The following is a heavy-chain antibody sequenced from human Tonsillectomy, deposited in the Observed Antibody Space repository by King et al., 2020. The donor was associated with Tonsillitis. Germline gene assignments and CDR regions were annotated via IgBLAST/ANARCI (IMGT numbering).Heavy chain of an antibody. V-gene: IGHV3-30*02. CDR1: GFTFSDYG. CDR2: IWYTGNNR. CDR3: AKDEGRRGTAAFTIEV. J-gene: IGHJ6*02. D-gene: IGHD1-1*01. Sequence: VQLVESGGGVVQPGGSLTVSCAASGFTFSDYGMHWVRQAPGKGPEWVAFIWYTGNNRDYADSVKGRFTVSRDNFKDTLSLRMDSLRTEDTATYYCAKDEGRRGTAAFTIEVWGQGTTVTVS.